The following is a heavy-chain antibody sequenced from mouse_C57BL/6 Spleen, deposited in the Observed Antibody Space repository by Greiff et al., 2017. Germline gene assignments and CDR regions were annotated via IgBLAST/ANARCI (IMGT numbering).Heavy chain of an antibody. CDR2: INPSSGYT. CDR1: GYTFTSSW. Sequence: QVQLQQSGAELAKPGASVKLSCKASGYTFTSSWMHWVNQRPGQGLEWIGYINPSSGYTKYNQKFKDKATLTADKSSSTAYMQLSSLTYEDSAVYYCARSNYGSSYAMDYWGQGTSVTVSS. J-gene: IGHJ4*01. D-gene: IGHD1-1*01. V-gene: IGHV1-7*01. CDR3: ARSNYGSSYAMDY.